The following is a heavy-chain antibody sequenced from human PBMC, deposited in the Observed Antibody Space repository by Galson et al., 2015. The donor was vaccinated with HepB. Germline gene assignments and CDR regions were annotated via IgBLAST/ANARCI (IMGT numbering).Heavy chain of an antibody. V-gene: IGHV3-30-3*01. CDR2: ISHDGSNK. D-gene: IGHD1-26*01. Sequence: SLRLSCAASGFTFSSYAMHWVRQAPGKGLEWVAVISHDGSNKYYADSVKGRFTISRDNPKNTLYLQMNSLRAEDTAVYYCARVRRRVGALDAFDIWGQGTMVTVSS. CDR1: GFTFSSYA. J-gene: IGHJ3*02. CDR3: ARVRRRVGALDAFDI.